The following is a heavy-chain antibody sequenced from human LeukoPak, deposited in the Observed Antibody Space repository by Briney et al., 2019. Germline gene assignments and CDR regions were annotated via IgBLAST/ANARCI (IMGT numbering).Heavy chain of an antibody. D-gene: IGHD3-22*01. CDR1: GFTFNIFG. CDR2: ISPDGNLE. CDR3: AKINNYDDY. Sequence: GRSLRLSCAASGFTFNIFGIHWVRQAPGKGLEWVAAISPDGNLEYYTESVKGRFTVSRGNSNNMIYLQMNSLRGEDSAVYYCAKINNYDDYWGQGTLVTVSS. V-gene: IGHV3-30*18. J-gene: IGHJ4*02.